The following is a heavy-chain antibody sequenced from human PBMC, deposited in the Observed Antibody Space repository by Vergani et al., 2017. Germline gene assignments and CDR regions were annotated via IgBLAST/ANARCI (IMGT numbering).Heavy chain of an antibody. CDR3: AKDLEYGVVTAIASFDY. Sequence: QVQLVESGGGVVQPGGSLRLSCAASGFTFSSYGMHWVRQAPGKGLEWVAFIRYDGSNKYYADSVKGRFTISRDNSKNTLYLQMNSLRAEDTAVYYCAKDLEYGVVTAIASFDYWGQGTLVTVSS. D-gene: IGHD2-21*02. CDR2: IRYDGSNK. J-gene: IGHJ4*02. V-gene: IGHV3-30*02. CDR1: GFTFSSYG.